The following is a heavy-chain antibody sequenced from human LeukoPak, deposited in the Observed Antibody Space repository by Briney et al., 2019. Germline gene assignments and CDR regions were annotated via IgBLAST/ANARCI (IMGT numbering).Heavy chain of an antibody. CDR1: GFTASNNY. V-gene: IGHV3-53*01. Sequence: GGSLRLSCVASGFTASNNYMSWVRQAPGKGLEWVSVIYSGGSTYYADSVKGRFTISRDNSKNTLYLQMNSLRAEDTAVYYCASGSGSYRTPYYYMDVWGTGTTVTVSS. CDR2: IYSGGST. CDR3: ASGSGSYRTPYYYMDV. D-gene: IGHD3-10*01. J-gene: IGHJ6*03.